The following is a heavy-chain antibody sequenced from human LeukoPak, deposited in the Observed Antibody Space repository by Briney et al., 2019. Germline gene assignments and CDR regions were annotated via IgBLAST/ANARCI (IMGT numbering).Heavy chain of an antibody. Sequence: ASVKVSCKASGYTFTSYYMHCVREAPGQGLEWMGIINPSGGSTSYAQKFQGRVTMTRDTSTNTVYMELSSLRSEDTAVYYCARHTMIVGSVGGLPGYWGQGTLVTVSS. V-gene: IGHV1-46*01. CDR1: GYTFTSYY. CDR2: INPSGGST. D-gene: IGHD3-22*01. CDR3: ARHTMIVGSVGGLPGY. J-gene: IGHJ4*02.